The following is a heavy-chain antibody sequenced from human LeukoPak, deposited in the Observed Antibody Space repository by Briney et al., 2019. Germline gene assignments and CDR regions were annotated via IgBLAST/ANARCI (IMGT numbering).Heavy chain of an antibody. CDR1: GGSFSGYY. CDR2: INHSGST. V-gene: IGHV4-34*01. CDR3: ARGPNMVRGVFNDY. J-gene: IGHJ4*02. D-gene: IGHD3-10*01. Sequence: SETLSLTCAVYGGSFSGYYWSWIRQPPGKGLEWIGEINHSGSTNYNPSLKSRVTISVDTSKNQFSLKLSSVTAADTAVYYCARGPNMVRGVFNDYWGQGTLVTVSS.